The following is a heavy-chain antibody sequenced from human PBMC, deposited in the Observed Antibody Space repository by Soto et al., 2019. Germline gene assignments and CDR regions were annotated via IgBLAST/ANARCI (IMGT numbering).Heavy chain of an antibody. Sequence: PSETLSLTCAVYGGSFSGYYWTWVRQPPGNGLEWIGEVYHSGDTNYNPSLKSRVTISADTSKNLFSLTVFSVTAADTAVYYCARGRIRWGRGFFDYRGQGTQVTVSS. CDR1: GGSFSGYY. J-gene: IGHJ4*02. CDR3: ARGRIRWGRGFFDY. CDR2: VYHSGDT. V-gene: IGHV4-34*01. D-gene: IGHD7-27*01.